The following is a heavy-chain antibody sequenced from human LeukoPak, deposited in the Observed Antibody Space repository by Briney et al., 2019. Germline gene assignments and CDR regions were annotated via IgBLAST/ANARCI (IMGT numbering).Heavy chain of an antibody. CDR2: IYYSGST. CDR3: VREIVAAGVDP. J-gene: IGHJ5*02. D-gene: IGHD6-13*01. Sequence: WETLSLTGPVSGGSISSSSYYWGWIRQPPGKGLEWIGRIYYSGSTYYNPSLKSRVTISVDTSKNQFSLKLTSVTAADTAVYYCVREIVAAGVDPWGQGTLVTVSS. V-gene: IGHV4-39*02. CDR1: GGSISSSSYY.